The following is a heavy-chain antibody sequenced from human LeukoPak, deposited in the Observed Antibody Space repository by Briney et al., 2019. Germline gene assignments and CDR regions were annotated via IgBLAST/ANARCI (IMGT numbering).Heavy chain of an antibody. V-gene: IGHV3-43*02. CDR3: AKGGSSWYLYGKAFDY. J-gene: IGHJ4*02. CDR1: GFTFDDYA. CDR2: ISGDGGST. Sequence: GGSLRLSCTASGFTFDDYAMHWVRQAPGKGLEWVSLISGDGGSTYYADSLKGRFTISRDNSKNSLYLQMNSLRTEDTDLYYCAKGGSSWYLYGKAFDYWGQGTLVTVSS. D-gene: IGHD6-13*01.